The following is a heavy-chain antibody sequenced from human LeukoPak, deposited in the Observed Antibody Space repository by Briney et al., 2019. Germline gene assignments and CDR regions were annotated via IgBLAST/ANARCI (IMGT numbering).Heavy chain of an antibody. Sequence: GSLRLSCAASGFTFSNAWMSWVRQAPGKGLEWVGRIKSKTDGGTPDYAAPVKGRFSISRDDSKNTLYLQMNSLKTEDTAVYYCTTIAPAGKIDYWGQGTLVTVSS. J-gene: IGHJ4*02. V-gene: IGHV3-15*01. CDR3: TTIAPAGKIDY. CDR2: IKSKTDGGTP. D-gene: IGHD6-13*01. CDR1: GFTFSNAW.